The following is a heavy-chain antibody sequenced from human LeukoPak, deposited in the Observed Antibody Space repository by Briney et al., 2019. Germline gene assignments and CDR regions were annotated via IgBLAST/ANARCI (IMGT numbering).Heavy chain of an antibody. Sequence: GGSLRLSCAASGFTVSSNYMSWVRQAPGKGLEWVSAISGSGGSTYYADSVKGRFTISRDNSKNTLYLQMNSLRAEDTAVYYCAKEYYYDSSGYYHYWGQGTLVTVSS. CDR2: ISGSGGST. CDR1: GFTVSSNY. CDR3: AKEYYYDSSGYYHY. D-gene: IGHD3-22*01. J-gene: IGHJ4*02. V-gene: IGHV3-23*01.